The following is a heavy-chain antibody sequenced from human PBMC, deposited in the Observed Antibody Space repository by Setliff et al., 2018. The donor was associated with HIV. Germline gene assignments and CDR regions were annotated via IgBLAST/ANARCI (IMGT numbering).Heavy chain of an antibody. V-gene: IGHV4-34*01. D-gene: IGHD6-6*01. CDR1: NGSFSNYY. J-gene: IGHJ4*02. CDR2: INHSGST. CDR3: ARGLTARRVGSFDY. Sequence: PSETLSLTCAVYNGSFSNYYWTWIRQPPGKGLEWIGEINHSGSTNYNPSLKSRVTISVDTSKKQFSLNLRSVTAADTAVYYCARGLTARRVGSFDYWRRGTLVTVSS.